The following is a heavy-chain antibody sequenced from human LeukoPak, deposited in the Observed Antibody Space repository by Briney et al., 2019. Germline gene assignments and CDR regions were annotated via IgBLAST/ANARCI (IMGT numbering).Heavy chain of an antibody. Sequence: PGGSLRLSCAASGFTFSSYEMNWVRQAPGKGLEWVSYISSSGSTIYYADSVEGRFTISRDNAKNSLYLQMNSLRAEDTAVYYCARDGGITPVESYFDYWGQGTLVTVSS. V-gene: IGHV3-48*03. D-gene: IGHD3-10*01. CDR2: ISSSGSTI. CDR3: ARDGGITPVESYFDY. CDR1: GFTFSSYE. J-gene: IGHJ4*02.